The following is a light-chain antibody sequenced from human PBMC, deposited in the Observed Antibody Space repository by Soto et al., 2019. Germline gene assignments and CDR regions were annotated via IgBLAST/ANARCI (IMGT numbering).Light chain of an antibody. CDR3: QQYNSYSWT. Sequence: DIQITQSPPTLSSYVLDIVTITCRASQSISSWLAWYQQKPGKAPKLLIYDASSLESGVPSRFSGSGSGTEFTLTISSLQPDDFATYYCQQYNSYSWTFGQGTKVDIK. J-gene: IGKJ1*01. CDR2: DAS. CDR1: QSISSW. V-gene: IGKV1-5*01.